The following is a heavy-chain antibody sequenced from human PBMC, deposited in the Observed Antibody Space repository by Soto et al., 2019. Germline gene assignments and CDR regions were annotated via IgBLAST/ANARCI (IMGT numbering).Heavy chain of an antibody. Sequence: SETLSLTCTVSGGSISTYYWNWVRHPPGKGLEWIGYIYYSGNTHYNPSLKSRVTISVDTSKDQFSLKLNSVTAADTAVYYCAREVLGYCSGGSCYRAFDVWGQGTMVTVSS. J-gene: IGHJ3*01. CDR1: GGSISTYY. CDR2: IYYSGNT. CDR3: AREVLGYCSGGSCYRAFDV. D-gene: IGHD2-15*01. V-gene: IGHV4-59*01.